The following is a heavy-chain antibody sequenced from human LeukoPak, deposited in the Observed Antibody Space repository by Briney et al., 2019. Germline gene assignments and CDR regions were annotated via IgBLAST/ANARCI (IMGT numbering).Heavy chain of an antibody. V-gene: IGHV3-48*03. Sequence: AGYLRLSCAASGFTFGSYEMNWVRQAPGKGLKWVSYISSSGSVISYAGSVKGRFTISRDNAKNSLYLQMNSLRAEDTAVYYCAREEYGDYFDYWGQGTLVTVSS. CDR1: GFTFGSYE. D-gene: IGHD4-17*01. CDR3: AREEYGDYFDY. CDR2: ISSSGSVI. J-gene: IGHJ4*02.